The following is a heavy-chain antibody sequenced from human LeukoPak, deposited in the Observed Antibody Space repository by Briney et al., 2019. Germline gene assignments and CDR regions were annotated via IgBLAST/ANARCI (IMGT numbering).Heavy chain of an antibody. V-gene: IGHV4-34*01. CDR3: AMGCSYFDY. CDR2: INHSGST. Sequence: SETLSLTCAVYGGSFSGYYWSWIRQPPGNGLEWIGEINHSGSTNYNPSLKSRVTISVDTSKNQFSLKLSSVTAADTAVYYCAMGCSYFDYWGQGTLVTVSS. J-gene: IGHJ4*02. CDR1: GGSFSGYY. D-gene: IGHD2-15*01.